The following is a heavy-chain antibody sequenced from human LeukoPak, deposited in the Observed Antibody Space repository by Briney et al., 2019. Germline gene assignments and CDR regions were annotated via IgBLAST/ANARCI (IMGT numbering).Heavy chain of an antibody. CDR1: GFTFSGHA. Sequence: GGSLRLSCAASGFTFSGHAMHWVRQTPGVGLEWVAIIGNDGRDQHYSESVKGRFTISRDNSKNTLFLQPNSLRPEDTALYLCARDLMWGFDYWGQGTLVTVSP. V-gene: IGHV3-30*02. D-gene: IGHD7-27*01. CDR3: ARDLMWGFDY. CDR2: IGNDGRDQ. J-gene: IGHJ4*02.